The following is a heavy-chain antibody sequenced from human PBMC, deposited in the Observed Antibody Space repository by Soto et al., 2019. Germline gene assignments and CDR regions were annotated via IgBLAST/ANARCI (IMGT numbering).Heavy chain of an antibody. CDR1: GFTFRNHA. D-gene: IGHD2-8*01. J-gene: IGHJ4*02. Sequence: QVQLVESGGGVGQPGRSLRLSCAASGFTFRNHAMHWVRQAPGKGLEWVGLIWYDGTSKYYADSVKGRFTISRDNSKNTLYLEMNSLRVEDTEIYYCARDQGVVIIKDHWGQGTLVTVSS. CDR2: IWYDGTSK. V-gene: IGHV3-33*08. CDR3: ARDQGVVIIKDH.